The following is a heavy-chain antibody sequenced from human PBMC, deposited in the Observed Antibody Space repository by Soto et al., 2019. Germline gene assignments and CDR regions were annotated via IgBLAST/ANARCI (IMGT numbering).Heavy chain of an antibody. D-gene: IGHD3-3*01. V-gene: IGHV1-46*01. Sequence: ASVKISCKASGYSYFSYYIHWGRHAPAQGLEWMGRFLASGGNTDYAQRFRGRVSMTRDTSTTNTVSLEQTSLTSDDTAVYYCARGGATFFGEIDSWGQGTRVTVSS. CDR1: GYSYFSYY. CDR3: ARGGATFFGEIDS. CDR2: FLASGGNT. J-gene: IGHJ4*02.